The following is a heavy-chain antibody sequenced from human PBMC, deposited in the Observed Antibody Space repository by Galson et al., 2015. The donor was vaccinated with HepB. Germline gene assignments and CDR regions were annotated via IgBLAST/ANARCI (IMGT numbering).Heavy chain of an antibody. D-gene: IGHD3-16*01. Sequence: SLRLSCAASGFTFSNYYMHWVRQAPGKGLGWVSRIHIDGTSTTYADSVKGRFTISRDNAKNTLYLQMSSLRAEDTAVYYCARDKYEMSTSRLCEYYYYGMDVWGQGTTVTVSS. J-gene: IGHJ6*02. CDR2: IHIDGTST. V-gene: IGHV3-74*01. CDR3: ARDKYEMSTSRLCEYYYYGMDV. CDR1: GFTFSNYY.